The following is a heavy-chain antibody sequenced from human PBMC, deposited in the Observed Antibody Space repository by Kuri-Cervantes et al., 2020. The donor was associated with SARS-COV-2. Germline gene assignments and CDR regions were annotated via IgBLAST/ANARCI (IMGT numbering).Heavy chain of an antibody. J-gene: IGHJ5*02. CDR1: GGSISSGSYY. CDR2: IYTSGST. CDR3: ARDGTYSSSWRNWFDP. D-gene: IGHD6-13*01. V-gene: IGHV4-61*02. Sequence: SCTVSGGSISSGSYYWSCIRQPAGKGLEWIGRIYTSGSTNYNPSLKSRVTISVDTSKNQFSLKLSSVTAADTAVYYCARDGTYSSSWRNWFDPWGQGTLVTVSS.